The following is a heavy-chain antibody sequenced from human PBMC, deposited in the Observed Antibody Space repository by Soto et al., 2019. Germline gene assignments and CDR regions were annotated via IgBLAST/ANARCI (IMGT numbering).Heavy chain of an antibody. V-gene: IGHV4-30-2*01. J-gene: IGHJ3*02. D-gene: IGHD3-10*01. Sequence: QLQLQASGSGLVKPSQTLSLTCAVSGGSISSGGYSWSWLRQPPGEGLEWIGYIYHSGRTYYNPSLKIRVTISVDRSKNQFSLKLSSVTAADTAVYYCDRVIWFGDLNDCAFDIWGQGTMVTVSS. CDR3: DRVIWFGDLNDCAFDI. CDR1: GGSISSGGYS. CDR2: IYHSGRT.